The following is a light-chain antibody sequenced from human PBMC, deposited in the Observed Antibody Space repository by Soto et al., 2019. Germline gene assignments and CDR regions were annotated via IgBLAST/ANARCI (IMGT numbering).Light chain of an antibody. J-gene: IGKJ1*01. V-gene: IGKV3-15*01. CDR3: QHYNNWHPWT. Sequence: IVMTQSPVTMSVSPGERATLSCRASQSISTNLAWSQQKPGQAPRLLSYGASTRATGIPARFSGGGSGTEFTLTISSLQSEDFAVYYCQHYNNWHPWTFGQGTKVETK. CDR1: QSISTN. CDR2: GAS.